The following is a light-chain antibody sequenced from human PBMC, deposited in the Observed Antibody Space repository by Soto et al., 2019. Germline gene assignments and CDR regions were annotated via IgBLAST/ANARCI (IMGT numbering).Light chain of an antibody. V-gene: IGLV2-23*01. CDR2: EGS. CDR3: CSSAGSSTYV. Sequence: QSVLTQPASVSGSPGQSITISCTGTSSDVGRYNIVSCYQQQPGKAPKLMIYEGSKRPSGVSDRFSGSKSGNTASLTISGLQAEDEADYYCCSSAGSSTYVFGTGTKVTVL. CDR1: SSDVGRYNI. J-gene: IGLJ1*01.